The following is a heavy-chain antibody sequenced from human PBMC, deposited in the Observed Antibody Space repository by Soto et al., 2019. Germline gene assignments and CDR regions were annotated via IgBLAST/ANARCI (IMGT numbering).Heavy chain of an antibody. CDR1: GFTFSSYA. CDR3: AKSSSLVVPAAQLDP. D-gene: IGHD2-2*01. V-gene: IGHV3-23*01. CDR2: ISGSGGST. Sequence: GGSLRLSCAASGFTFSSYAMSWVRQAPGKGLEWVSAISGSGGSTYSADSVKGRFTISRDNSKNTLYLQMNSLRVEDTAVYYCAKSSSLVVPAAQLDPWGQGTLVTVSS. J-gene: IGHJ5*02.